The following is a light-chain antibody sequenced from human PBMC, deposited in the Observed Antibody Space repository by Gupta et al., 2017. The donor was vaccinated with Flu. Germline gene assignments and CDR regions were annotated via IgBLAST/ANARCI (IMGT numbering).Light chain of an antibody. Sequence: DIEMTQSPPSLSASVGDRVTVTCRASQDIRDHIIWYQHKPNEAPRVLISDASTLETGVPSRFSGDGFGTEFTLTISSLQVEDFASYFCQQHNTFPLTFGGGTKLEI. CDR3: QQHNTFPLT. J-gene: IGKJ4*01. CDR1: QDIRDH. CDR2: DAS. V-gene: IGKV1-33*01.